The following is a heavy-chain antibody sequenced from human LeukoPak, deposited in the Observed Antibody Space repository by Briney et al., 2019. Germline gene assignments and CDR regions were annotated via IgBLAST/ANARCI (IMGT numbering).Heavy chain of an antibody. J-gene: IGHJ4*02. CDR1: GFTVSSNY. D-gene: IGHD6-19*01. V-gene: IGHV3-53*05. CDR3: ARDRGIAVAGTSDY. Sequence: GGSLRLSCAASGFTVSSNYMSWVRQAPGKGLEWVSVIYSGGSTYYADSVKGRFTISRDNSKSTLYLQMNSLRAEDTAVYYCARDRGIAVAGTSDYWGQGTLVTVSS. CDR2: IYSGGST.